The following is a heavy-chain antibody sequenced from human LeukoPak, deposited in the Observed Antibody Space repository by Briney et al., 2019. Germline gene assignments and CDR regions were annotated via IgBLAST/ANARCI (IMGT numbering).Heavy chain of an antibody. J-gene: IGHJ4*02. V-gene: IGHV3-53*01. CDR3: ARWGSGSYHFFDY. Sequence: GGSLRLSCAASGFTVSSNYMSWVRQAPGKGLEWVSVIYSGGTTYYADSVKGRFTLSRDNSKNTLYLQMNSLRAEDTVVYYCARWGSGSYHFFDYWGQGTLVTVSS. CDR1: GFTVSSNY. D-gene: IGHD1-26*01. CDR2: IYSGGTT.